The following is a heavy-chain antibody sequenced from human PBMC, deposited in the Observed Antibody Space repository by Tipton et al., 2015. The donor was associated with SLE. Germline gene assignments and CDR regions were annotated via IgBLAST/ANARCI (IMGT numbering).Heavy chain of an antibody. Sequence: TLSLTCAVSGYSISSGYYWGWIRQPPGKGLEWIGSIYHSGSTYYNPSLKSRVTISVDTSKNQFSLKLSSVTAADTAVYYCAGVVPYGSHCSGGSCYSDAFDIWGQGTMVTVSS. CDR1: GYSISSGYY. CDR3: AGVVPYGSHCSGGSCYSDAFDI. J-gene: IGHJ3*02. D-gene: IGHD2-15*01. CDR2: IYHSGST. V-gene: IGHV4-38-2*01.